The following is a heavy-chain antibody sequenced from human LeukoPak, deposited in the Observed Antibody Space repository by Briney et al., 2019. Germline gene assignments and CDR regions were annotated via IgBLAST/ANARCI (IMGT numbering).Heavy chain of an antibody. CDR3: ATAFMITLGGDLRFDP. CDR2: IKQDGSEK. J-gene: IGHJ5*02. D-gene: IGHD3-16*01. V-gene: IGHV3-7*01. Sequence: GGTLRLSCAASGFTFSSYWMSWVRQAPGKGLEWVANIKQDGSEKYYVDSVKGRFTISRDNAKNSLYLQMNSLRAEDTAVYYCATAFMITLGGDLRFDPWGQGKLGTVSS. CDR1: GFTFSSYW.